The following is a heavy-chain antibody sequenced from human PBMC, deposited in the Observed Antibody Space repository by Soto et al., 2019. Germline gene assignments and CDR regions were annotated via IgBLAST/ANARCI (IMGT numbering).Heavy chain of an antibody. J-gene: IGHJ5*02. CDR3: ARGAPVRGRRLFFVYAP. CDR2: INPSGGST. CDR1: GYTFASYY. Sequence: ASVKVSCKAFGYTFASYYMHWGRQAPGQGLEWMGIINPSGGSTSYAQKFQGRVTMTRDTSTSTVYMELSSLRSEDTAVYYCARGAPVRGRRLFFVYAPGGQGALATVSS. D-gene: IGHD1-26*01. V-gene: IGHV1-46*01.